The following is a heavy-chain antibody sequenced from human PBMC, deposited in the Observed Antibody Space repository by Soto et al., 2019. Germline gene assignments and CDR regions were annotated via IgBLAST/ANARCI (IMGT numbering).Heavy chain of an antibody. J-gene: IGHJ5*02. V-gene: IGHV3-9*01. D-gene: IGHD3-3*01. CDR2: ISWNSGSI. Sequence: SLRLSCAASGFTFDDYAMHWVRQAPGKGLEWVSGISWNSGSIGYADSVKGRFTISRDNATNSLYLQMNSLRAEDTALYYCAKDAYYDFWSGSFWSHWFDPWGQGTLVTVS. CDR1: GFTFDDYA. CDR3: AKDAYYDFWSGSFWSHWFDP.